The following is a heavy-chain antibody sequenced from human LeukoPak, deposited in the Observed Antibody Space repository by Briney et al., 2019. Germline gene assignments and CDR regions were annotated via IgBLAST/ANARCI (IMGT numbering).Heavy chain of an antibody. CDR1: GFTVSSNY. CDR2: IYSGGST. Sequence: PGGSLRLSCAASGFTVSSNYMSWVRQAPGKGLEWVPVIYSGGSTYYADSVKGRFTISRDNPENTLYLQMNSLRAEDTAVYYCARKPQVPAAIGEYYFDYWGQGTLVTVSS. D-gene: IGHD2-2*01. J-gene: IGHJ4*02. V-gene: IGHV3-66*02. CDR3: ARKPQVPAAIGEYYFDY.